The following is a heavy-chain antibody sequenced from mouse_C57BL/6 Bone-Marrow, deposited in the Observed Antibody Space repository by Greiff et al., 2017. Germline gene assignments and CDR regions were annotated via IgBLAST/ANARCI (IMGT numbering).Heavy chain of an antibody. J-gene: IGHJ3*01. CDR1: GYTFTSYT. D-gene: IGHD1-1*01. V-gene: IGHV1-4*01. CDR2: INPSSGYT. CDR3: TTWDWGFAY. Sequence: QVQLQQSGAELARPGASVKMSCKASGYTFTSYTMHWVKQRPGQGLELIGYINPSSGYTKYNQKFKDKATLTADKSSSTAYMQLSSLTSEDTAVYYCTTWDWGFAYWGQGTLVTVSA.